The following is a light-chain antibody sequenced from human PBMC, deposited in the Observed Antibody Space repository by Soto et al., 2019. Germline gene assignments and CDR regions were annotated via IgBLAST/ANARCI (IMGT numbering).Light chain of an antibody. CDR2: EVS. Sequence: QSVLTQPASVSGSPGQSITISCTGTSSDVGGYNYVSWYQQHPGKAHKLMIYEVSNRPSGVSNRFSGSKSGNTASLTISGRQAEDEDDYYCSSYTSSSTYVFGTGTKVTVL. CDR3: SSYTSSSTYV. CDR1: SSDVGGYNY. V-gene: IGLV2-14*01. J-gene: IGLJ1*01.